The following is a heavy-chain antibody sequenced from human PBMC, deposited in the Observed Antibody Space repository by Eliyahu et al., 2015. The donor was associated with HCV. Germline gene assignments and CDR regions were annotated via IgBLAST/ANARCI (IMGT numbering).Heavy chain of an antibody. Sequence: EVQLVESXGGLVKPGGSLRXSCAASGFTFXSXSMNWVRQXPGKGXEGVSSISXSSSYIYYAXSVKGRFTISRDNAKNSLYLQMNSLRAEDTAVYYCARVAYYYDSSGYSSGWFDPWGQGTLVTVSS. J-gene: IGHJ5*02. D-gene: IGHD3-22*01. CDR2: ISXSSSYI. CDR1: GFTFXSXS. CDR3: ARVAYYYDSSGYSSGWFDP. V-gene: IGHV3-21*01.